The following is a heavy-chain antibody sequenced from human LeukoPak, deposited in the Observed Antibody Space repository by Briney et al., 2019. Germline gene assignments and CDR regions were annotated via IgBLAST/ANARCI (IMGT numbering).Heavy chain of an antibody. V-gene: IGHV3-49*04. CDR2: IRSKAYGGTT. Sequence: GGSLRLSCAASGFTFSDHYMDWVRQAPGKGLEWVGFIRSKAYGGTTEYAASVKGRFTISRDDSKSIAYLQMNSLKTKDTAVYYCTRGHPVRGVIRYYYYMDVWGKGTTVTISS. D-gene: IGHD3-10*01. CDR1: GFTFSDHY. CDR3: TRGHPVRGVIRYYYYMDV. J-gene: IGHJ6*03.